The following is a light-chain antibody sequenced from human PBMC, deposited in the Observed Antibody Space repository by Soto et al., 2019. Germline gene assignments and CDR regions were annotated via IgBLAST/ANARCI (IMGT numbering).Light chain of an antibody. V-gene: IGKV3-20*01. J-gene: IGKJ1*01. Sequence: IVFTQSPGTLSLSPGERATLSCRASQSVSSSYFAWYQQKPGQSPRLLIYGASSRATGIPDRFSGSGSGTDFTLTISRLEPEDFAVYCRQQYGSSPWTFGQGTKVDI. CDR2: GAS. CDR1: QSVSSSY. CDR3: QQYGSSPWT.